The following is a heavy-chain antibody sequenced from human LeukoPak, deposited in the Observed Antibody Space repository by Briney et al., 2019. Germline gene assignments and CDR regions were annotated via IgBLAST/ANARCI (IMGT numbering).Heavy chain of an antibody. CDR3: ARAYPLFDP. CDR1: GFTFSSYG. D-gene: IGHD2-2*02. CDR2: ISYDGSNK. V-gene: IGHV3-30*03. J-gene: IGHJ5*02. Sequence: GGSLRLSCAASGFTFSSYGMHWVRQAPGKGLEWVAVISYDGSNKYYADSVKGRFTISRDNSKNTLYLQMNSLRAEDTAVYYCARAYPLFDPWGQGTLVTVSS.